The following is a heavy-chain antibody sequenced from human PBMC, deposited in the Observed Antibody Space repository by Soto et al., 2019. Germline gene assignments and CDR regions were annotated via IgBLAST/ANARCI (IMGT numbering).Heavy chain of an antibody. J-gene: IGHJ4*02. V-gene: IGHV4-31*03. CDR3: ARGGGLMHLFDY. D-gene: IGHD3-16*01. CDR2: IYYSGST. CDR1: GGSISSGGYY. Sequence: QVQLQESGPGLVKPSQTLSLTCTVSGGSISSGGYYWSWIRQHPGKGLEWIGYIYYSGSTYYNPSRKRRVXXXVXXSKNQFSLKLSSVTAADTAVYYCARGGGLMHLFDYWGQGTLVTVSS.